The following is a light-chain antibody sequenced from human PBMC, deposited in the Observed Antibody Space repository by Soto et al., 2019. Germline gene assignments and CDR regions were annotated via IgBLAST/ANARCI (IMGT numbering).Light chain of an antibody. CDR2: RAS. Sequence: DVRLTQSPSSLSASVGDRVTITCRASQSVSFFLSLYQPKPGGAPKLLIWRASNLLSGVPQRLSGSRSGTNFTLXISGLQPEYFETHYCQEALNDPWTCRKGTKV. V-gene: IGKV1-39*01. CDR1: QSVSFF. J-gene: IGKJ1*01. CDR3: QEALNDPWT.